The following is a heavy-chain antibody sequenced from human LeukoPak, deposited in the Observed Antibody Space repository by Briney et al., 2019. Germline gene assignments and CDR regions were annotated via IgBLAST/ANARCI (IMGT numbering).Heavy chain of an antibody. CDR3: AREPEMASPRDAFDI. D-gene: IGHD5-24*01. J-gene: IGHJ3*02. V-gene: IGHV4-59*01. CDR1: GVSISGYY. Sequence: KPSVTLCLTCAVSGVSISGYYWSWIRQPPGKGLEWIWYIYYSGSTNYNPSLKSRVTISVDTSKNQFSLKLSSVTAADTAVYYCAREPEMASPRDAFDIWGRGTMVTVSS. CDR2: IYYSGST.